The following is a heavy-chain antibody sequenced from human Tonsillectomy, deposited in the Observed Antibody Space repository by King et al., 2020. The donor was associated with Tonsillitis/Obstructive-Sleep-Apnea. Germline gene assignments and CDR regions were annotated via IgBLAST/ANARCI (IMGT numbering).Heavy chain of an antibody. D-gene: IGHD1-26*01. CDR1: GFSLSTSGVG. CDR2: IYWDDDK. Sequence: TLKESGPTLVKPTQTLTLTCTFSGFSLSTSGVGVGWIRQPPGKALEWLAFIYWDDDKRYSPSLKSRLTISKDTSKNQVVLTMTNMDLVDTATYYCAHSVLTWEYYYYMDVWGKGTTVTVSS. V-gene: IGHV2-5*02. J-gene: IGHJ6*03. CDR3: AHSVLTWEYYYYMDV.